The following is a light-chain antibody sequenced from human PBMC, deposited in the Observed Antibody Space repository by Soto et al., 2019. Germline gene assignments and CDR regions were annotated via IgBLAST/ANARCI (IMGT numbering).Light chain of an antibody. J-gene: IGKJ5*01. CDR2: DAS. CDR1: QDISSY. Sequence: DIQMTQSPSSLSASVGDRVTITCQASQDISSYLNWYQQKPGKAPKLLIYDASNLETGVPSRFSGSGSGTDFTFTISSLQPEDIATYYCQHYDNLPITFAQGTRLEIK. CDR3: QHYDNLPIT. V-gene: IGKV1-33*01.